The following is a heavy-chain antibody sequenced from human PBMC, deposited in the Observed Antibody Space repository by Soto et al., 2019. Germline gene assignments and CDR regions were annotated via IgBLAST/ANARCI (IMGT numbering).Heavy chain of an antibody. V-gene: IGHV4-39*01. Sequence: XAALSLTCIVSGDSISSRSHYWGWLRQPPRRALEWIGNIFYSGTTYYNPSLKDRMTISVDTSKNLFSLKLSSVTAADTAVYYCARRPRAAPFDDWAQRTLVTVSS. CDR2: IFYSGTT. CDR3: ARRPRAAPFDD. J-gene: IGHJ4*02. CDR1: GDSISSRSHY. D-gene: IGHD6-13*01.